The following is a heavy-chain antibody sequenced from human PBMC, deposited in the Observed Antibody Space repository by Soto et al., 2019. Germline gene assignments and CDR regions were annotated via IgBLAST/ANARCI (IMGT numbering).Heavy chain of an antibody. CDR3: AQPGLMTFALQHNFTH. J-gene: IGHJ4*02. V-gene: IGHV3-23*01. CDR1: GFSFDNYG. CDR2: IKSDGSST. D-gene: IGHD1-20*01. Sequence: PGGSLRLSSVASGFSFDNYGMSWVGQAPGKGLEWVSAIKSDGSSTYYAASVKDRFTISRDNSKNTLYLQLNSLRAEDTAVYYWAQPGLMTFALQHNFTHWGRRTPVTVPS.